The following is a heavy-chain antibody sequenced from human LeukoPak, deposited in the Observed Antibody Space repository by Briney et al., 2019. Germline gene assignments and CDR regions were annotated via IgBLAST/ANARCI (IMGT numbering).Heavy chain of an antibody. CDR2: VPTTGST. CDR3: AREGDS. V-gene: IGHV4-4*07. Sequence: PSETLSLTCSVSGGSIGTYYWSWIRQPAGKRLEWIGRVPTTGSTKYNPSFKSRVTMSLDTSKNQFSLNLNSVTAADTAVYYCAREGDSWGQGTLVTVSS. J-gene: IGHJ5*01. CDR1: GGSIGTYY.